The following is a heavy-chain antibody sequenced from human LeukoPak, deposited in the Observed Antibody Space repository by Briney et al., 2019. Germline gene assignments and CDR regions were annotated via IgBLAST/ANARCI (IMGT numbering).Heavy chain of an antibody. J-gene: IGHJ4*02. V-gene: IGHV3-48*03. D-gene: IGHD6-19*01. Sequence: GGSLRLSCAASGFAVGSNYMNWVRQAPGKGLEWVSNIGSSGTTRYYADSVKGRFSISRDNAKNSLYLQMNSLRVEDTGVYYCALLAVASDFDYWGQGALVTVSS. CDR3: ALLAVASDFDY. CDR1: GFAVGSNY. CDR2: IGSSGTTR.